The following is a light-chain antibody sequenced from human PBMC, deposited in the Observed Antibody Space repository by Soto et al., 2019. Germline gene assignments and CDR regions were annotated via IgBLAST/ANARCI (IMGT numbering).Light chain of an antibody. Sequence: EIVLTQSPGTLSLSPGERATLSCRASQSVSSSYLAWYQQKPGQAPRLLIYAASSRATGIPDRFSGSGSGTDLTLTISRLEPEDFAVYYCQQYVSSPRTFGQGTKVEIK. V-gene: IGKV3-20*01. CDR3: QQYVSSPRT. J-gene: IGKJ1*01. CDR2: AAS. CDR1: QSVSSSY.